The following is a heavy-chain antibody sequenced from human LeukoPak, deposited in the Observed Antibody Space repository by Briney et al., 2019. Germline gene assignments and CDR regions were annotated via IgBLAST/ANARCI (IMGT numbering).Heavy chain of an antibody. CDR3: AKGLAAAASDSYGMDV. V-gene: IGHV3-23*01. CDR2: ISGSGGGT. D-gene: IGHD6-13*01. J-gene: IGHJ6*02. CDR1: GFTSSTYA. Sequence: GGSLRLSCAASGFTSSTYAMSWVRQAPGKGLEWVSVISGSGGGTYYGDSVKGRFTISRDNSKNTLFLQMNSLRAEDTAVYYCAKGLAAAASDSYGMDVWGQGTTVTVSS.